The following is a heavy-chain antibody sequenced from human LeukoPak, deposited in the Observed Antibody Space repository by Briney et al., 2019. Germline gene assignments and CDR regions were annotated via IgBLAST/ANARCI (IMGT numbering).Heavy chain of an antibody. V-gene: IGHV4-4*02. CDR1: GGSISSSNW. J-gene: IGHJ4*02. CDR2: IYHSGST. Sequence: SPSETLSLTCAVSGGSISSSNWWSWVRQPPGKGLEWIGEIYHSGSTNYNPSLKSRVTISVDKSKNQFSLKLSSVTPEDTAVYYCARGGYSSGWYRSYYFDYWGQGTLVTVSS. CDR3: ARGGYSSGWYRSYYFDY. D-gene: IGHD6-19*01.